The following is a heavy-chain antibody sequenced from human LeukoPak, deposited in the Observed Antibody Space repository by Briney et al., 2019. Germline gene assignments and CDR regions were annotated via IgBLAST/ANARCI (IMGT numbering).Heavy chain of an antibody. Sequence: ASVKVSCKASGYSFISYYMHWVRQAPGQGLEWMGFFNPNGDSTTYAQKFQGRVTMTRDTSTSTVYMELSSPRSEDTAVYYCARCSPYNYDSSVGIDGFDIWGQGTMVTVSS. V-gene: IGHV1-46*01. CDR1: GYSFISYY. CDR3: ARCSPYNYDSSVGIDGFDI. D-gene: IGHD3-22*01. CDR2: FNPNGDST. J-gene: IGHJ3*02.